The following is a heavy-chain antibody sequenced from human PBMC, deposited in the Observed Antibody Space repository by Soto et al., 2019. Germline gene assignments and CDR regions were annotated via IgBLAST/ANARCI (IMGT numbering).Heavy chain of an antibody. Sequence: SLSTSGVGVGWIRQPPGKALEWLALIYWDDDKRYSPSLKSRLTITKDTSKNQVVLTMTNMDPVDTATYYCAHAVDSMYYYYYYGMDVWGQGTTVTVSS. CDR2: IYWDDDK. CDR1: SLSTSGVG. D-gene: IGHD2-15*01. J-gene: IGHJ6*02. CDR3: AHAVDSMYYYYYYGMDV. V-gene: IGHV2-5*02.